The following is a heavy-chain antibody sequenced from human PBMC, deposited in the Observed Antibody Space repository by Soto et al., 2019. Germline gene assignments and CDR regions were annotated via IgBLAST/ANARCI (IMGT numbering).Heavy chain of an antibody. CDR1: GYTFTSYY. D-gene: IGHD2-2*01. CDR2: INPSGGST. J-gene: IGHJ4*02. CDR3: ARAPARYCSSTSCHFDY. V-gene: IGHV1-46*03. Sequence: ASVKVSCKASGYTFTSYYMHWVRQAPGQGLEWMGIINPSGGSTSYAQKFQGRVTMTRDTSTSTVYMELSSLRSEDTAVYHCARAPARYCSSTSCHFDYWGQGTLVTVSS.